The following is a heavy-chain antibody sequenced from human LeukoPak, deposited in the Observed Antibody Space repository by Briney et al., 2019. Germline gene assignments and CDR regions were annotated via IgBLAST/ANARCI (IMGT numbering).Heavy chain of an antibody. CDR3: ARGASATGAASDY. CDR2: INHSGST. Sequence: SETLSLTCAVYGGSFSGYYWSWIRQPPGKGLEWIGEINHSGSTNYNPSLKSRVTISVDTSKNQFSLKLSSVTAADTAVYYCARGASATGAASDYWGQGTLVTVSS. J-gene: IGHJ4*02. D-gene: IGHD2-15*01. CDR1: GGSFSGYY. V-gene: IGHV4-34*01.